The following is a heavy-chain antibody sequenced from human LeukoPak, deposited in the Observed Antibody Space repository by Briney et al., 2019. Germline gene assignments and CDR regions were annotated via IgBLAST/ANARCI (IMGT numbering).Heavy chain of an antibody. CDR1: GDSVSSNRAA. Sequence: SQTLSLTCAISGDSVSSNRAAWNWIRQSPSRGLEWLGRTYYRSRWYNDYVESVKSRITINPDTSKNQFSLQLNSVTPEDTAVYYCARAADRRGFGMGVWGQGTTVTVSS. D-gene: IGHD3-22*01. CDR2: TYYRSRWYN. V-gene: IGHV6-1*01. CDR3: ARAADRRGFGMGV. J-gene: IGHJ6*02.